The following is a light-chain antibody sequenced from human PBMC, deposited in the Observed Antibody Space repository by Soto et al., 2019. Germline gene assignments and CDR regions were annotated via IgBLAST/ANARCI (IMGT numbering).Light chain of an antibody. CDR2: AAS. CDR1: QSVSSY. CDR3: QQYNNWPWT. V-gene: IGKV3-15*01. J-gene: IGKJ1*01. Sequence: PGERATLSCRAIQSVSSYLAWYQQKPGQAPRLLIYAASIGATGVPARFSVSGAGTECTRPISSLQSEDFEVYDCQQYNNWPWTFGQGTKVDIK.